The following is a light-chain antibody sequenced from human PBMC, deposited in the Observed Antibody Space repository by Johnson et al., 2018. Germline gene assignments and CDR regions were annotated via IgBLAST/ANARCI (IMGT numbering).Light chain of an antibody. CDR3: GTWDSSLSAENV. Sequence: QSVLTQPPSVSAAPGQKVTISCSGSSSNIGNNYVSWYQQLPGTAPKLLIYENNKRPSGIPDRFSGSKSGTSATLGITGLQTGDEADYYCGTWDSSLSAENVFGTVTKVTVL. J-gene: IGLJ1*01. V-gene: IGLV1-51*02. CDR1: SSNIGNNY. CDR2: ENN.